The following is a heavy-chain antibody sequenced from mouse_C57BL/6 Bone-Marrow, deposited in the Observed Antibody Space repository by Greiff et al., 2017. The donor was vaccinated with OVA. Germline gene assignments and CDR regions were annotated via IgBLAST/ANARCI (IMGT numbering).Heavy chain of an antibody. CDR1: GYTFTSYW. J-gene: IGHJ3*01. CDR2: IDPNGGGT. Sequence: QVQLQQPGAELVKPGASVKLSCKASGYTFTSYWMHWVKQRPGRGLEWIGRIDPNGGGTKYNEKFKSKATLTVDKPSSPAYMQLSSLTSEDSAVYEVERDGSAWFAYWGQGTLVTVSA. CDR3: ERDGSAWFAY. V-gene: IGHV1-72*01. D-gene: IGHD2-3*01.